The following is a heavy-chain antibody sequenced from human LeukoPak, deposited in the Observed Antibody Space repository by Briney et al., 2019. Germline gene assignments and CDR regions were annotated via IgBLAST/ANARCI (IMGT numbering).Heavy chain of an antibody. CDR1: GGSFSGYY. CDR2: INHSGST. CDR3: ARGLLHSCWFDP. Sequence: SETLSLTCAVYGGSFSGYYWSWIRQPPGKGLEWIGEINHSGSTNYNPSLKSRVTISVDTSKNQFSLELSSVTAADTAVYYCARGLLHSCWFDPWGQGTLVTVS. D-gene: IGHD2/OR15-2a*01. V-gene: IGHV4-34*01. J-gene: IGHJ5*02.